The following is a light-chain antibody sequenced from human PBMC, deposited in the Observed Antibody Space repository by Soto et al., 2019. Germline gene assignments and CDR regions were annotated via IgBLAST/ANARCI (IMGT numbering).Light chain of an antibody. J-gene: IGKJ4*01. Sequence: EIVMTQSPATLSVSPGEGATLSCRASQSVSMNLAWYQQKPGQAPRLLLYDASTTAADIPARFSGSGSGTEFTLAIHSLQSEDFAVYYCQQYYGTSPLTFGGGTKVDIK. CDR3: QQYYGTSPLT. V-gene: IGKV3-15*01. CDR1: QSVSMN. CDR2: DAS.